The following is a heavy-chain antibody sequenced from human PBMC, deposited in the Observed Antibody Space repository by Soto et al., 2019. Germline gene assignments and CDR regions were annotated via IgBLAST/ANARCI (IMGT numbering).Heavy chain of an antibody. CDR1: GFSLTATGVG. D-gene: IGHD3-16*02. CDR2: IYWDDDR. Sequence: QITLKESGPTLVRPTQTLTLTCTFSGFSLTATGVGVGWIRQPPGEALDWLAVIYWDDDRRYSPSLRSRLTITKDTSKNQVVLTMTNMDPVDTDTYYCAHIIITYGGVIGDDAFDIWGQGTLVTVSS. V-gene: IGHV2-5*02. J-gene: IGHJ3*02. CDR3: AHIIITYGGVIGDDAFDI.